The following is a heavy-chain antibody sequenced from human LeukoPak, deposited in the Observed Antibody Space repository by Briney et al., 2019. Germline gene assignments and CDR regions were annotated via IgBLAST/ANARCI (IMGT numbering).Heavy chain of an antibody. CDR1: GFTVSSNY. J-gene: IGHJ4*02. CDR3: ARAAGHLKRPYDY. V-gene: IGHV3-53*01. Sequence: PGGSLRLSCAASGFTVSSNYMSWVRQAPGKGLEWVSVIYSGGSTYYADSVKGRFTISRDNSKNTLYLQMNSRRAEDTAVYYCARAAGHLKRPYDYWGQGTLVTVSS. CDR2: IYSGGST.